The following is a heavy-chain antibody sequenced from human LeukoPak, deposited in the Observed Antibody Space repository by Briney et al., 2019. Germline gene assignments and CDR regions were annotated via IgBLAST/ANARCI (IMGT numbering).Heavy chain of an antibody. D-gene: IGHD3-22*01. CDR2: MNPNSGNT. Sequence: ASVKVSCKASGYTFTSYDINWVRQATGQGLEWMGWMNPNSGNTGYAQKFQGRVTMTRNTSISTAYMELSSLRSEDTAVYYCARGPHSVYYYDSSGYYYDDYWGQGTLVAVSS. V-gene: IGHV1-8*01. CDR3: ARGPHSVYYYDSSGYYYDDY. J-gene: IGHJ4*02. CDR1: GYTFTSYD.